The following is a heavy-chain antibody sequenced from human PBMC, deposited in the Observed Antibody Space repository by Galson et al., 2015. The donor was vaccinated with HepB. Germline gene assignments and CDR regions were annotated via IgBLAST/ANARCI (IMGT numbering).Heavy chain of an antibody. V-gene: IGHV3-33*01. Sequence: SLRLSCAASGFIFSSFGMHWVRQAPGKGLEWVGVIWSDGSNKYYADFVKGRFTISRDNSKSTVYLRMNSVRVEDTAVYYCAREGPYASSCMGYWGQGILVTVSS. J-gene: IGHJ4*02. CDR3: AREGPYASSCMGY. CDR1: GFIFSSFG. CDR2: IWSDGSNK. D-gene: IGHD6-13*01.